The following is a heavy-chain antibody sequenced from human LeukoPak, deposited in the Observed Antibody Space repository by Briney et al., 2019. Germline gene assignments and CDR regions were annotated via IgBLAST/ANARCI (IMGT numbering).Heavy chain of an antibody. J-gene: IGHJ4*02. CDR2: INHSGST. Sequence: PSETLSLTCAVYGGSFSGYYWSWIRQPPGKGLEWIGEINHSGSTNYNPSLKSRVTISVDTSKNQFSLKLSSVTAADTAVYYCARVGCCHDSSGYPYDEDQYPLDDWGEETMVSVCS. V-gene: IGHV4-34*01. D-gene: IGHD3-22*01. CDR3: ARVGCCHDSSGYPYDEDQYPLDD. CDR1: GGSFSGYY.